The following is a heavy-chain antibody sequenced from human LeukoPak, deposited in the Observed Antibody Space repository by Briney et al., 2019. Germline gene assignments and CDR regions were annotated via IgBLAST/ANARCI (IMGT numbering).Heavy chain of an antibody. V-gene: IGHV3-9*01. J-gene: IGHJ3*02. CDR1: GFTFDDYA. CDR3: ARSGITMVRGASIGLLTFDI. CDR2: ISWNSGSI. D-gene: IGHD3-10*01. Sequence: PGGSLRLSCAASGFTFDDYAMHWVRQAPGKGLEWVSGISWNSGSIGYADSVKGRFTISRDDAKNSLYLQMNSLRVEDTAVYYCARSGITMVRGASIGLLTFDIWGPRTMVTVSS.